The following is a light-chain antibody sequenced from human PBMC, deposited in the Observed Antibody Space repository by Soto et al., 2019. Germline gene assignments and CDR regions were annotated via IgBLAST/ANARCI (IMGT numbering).Light chain of an antibody. J-gene: IGKJ1*01. CDR2: AAS. CDR1: QAIRTA. V-gene: IGKV1-6*01. Sequence: AIQLTQSPSSLSGSVGDSVTITCRASQAIRTALGWYQQKPGNVPKLLIYAASTLQSGVPSRSSGSGSGTDLTLTISNLQPEDFATYYCLLDFRYFWAFGQGTKVDIK. CDR3: LLDFRYFWA.